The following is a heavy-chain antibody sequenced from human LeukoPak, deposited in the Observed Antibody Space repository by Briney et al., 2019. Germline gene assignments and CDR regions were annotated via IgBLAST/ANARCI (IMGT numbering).Heavy chain of an antibody. CDR2: IYYSGYT. V-gene: IGHV4-39*01. D-gene: IGHD1-26*01. CDR1: GGSIYSTNYY. J-gene: IGHJ4*02. CDR3: ARLVGTTRVNY. Sequence: SETLSLTCTVSGGSIYSTNYYWGWIRQPPGKGLEWIGSIYYSGYTYYNPSLKSRLTLSVDTSKNQVSLELSSMTAADTAVYCCARLVGTTRVNYWGQGTLVTVSS.